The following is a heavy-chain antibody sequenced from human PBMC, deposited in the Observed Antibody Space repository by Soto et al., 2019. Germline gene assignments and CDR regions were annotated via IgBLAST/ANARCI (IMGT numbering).Heavy chain of an antibody. D-gene: IGHD2-15*01. CDR3: ASTTSYCSGGSCYWTYFDY. CDR2: IYYSGST. CDR1: GGSISSHY. J-gene: IGHJ4*02. Sequence: SETLSLTCTVSGGSISSHYWTWVRQPPGKGLEWIGYIYYSGSTSYNPSLESRATISVDTSKNQISLKLSSVTAADTAVYYCASTTSYCSGGSCYWTYFDYWGQGTLVTVSS. V-gene: IGHV4-59*11.